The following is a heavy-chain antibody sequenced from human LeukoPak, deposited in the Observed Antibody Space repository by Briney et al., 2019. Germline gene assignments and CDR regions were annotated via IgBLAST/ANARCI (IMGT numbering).Heavy chain of an antibody. Sequence: SETLSLTCAVYGGSFSGYYWSWIRQPPGRGLEWVGEINISGSTNYNPSLKSRVTISVDTSKNQFSLKLSSVTAADTAVYYCARGRDILTGYYVARKHYFDYWGQGTLVTVSS. CDR3: ARGRDILTGYYVARKHYFDY. CDR1: GGSFSGYY. CDR2: INISGST. D-gene: IGHD3-9*01. V-gene: IGHV4-34*01. J-gene: IGHJ4*02.